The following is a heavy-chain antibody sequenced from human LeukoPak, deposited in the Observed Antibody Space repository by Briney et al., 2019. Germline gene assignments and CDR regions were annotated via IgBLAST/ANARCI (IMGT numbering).Heavy chain of an antibody. J-gene: IGHJ4*02. CDR2: ISGSGGST. CDR1: GFTCSSYA. Sequence: GRTLRLSCAASGFTCSSYAMSRARQAPGKGLEWVSAISGSGGSTYYADSVKGRFTISRDNSKNTLYLQMNSLRAEDTAVYYCAKGRTAYCSSTSCYTSDYWGQGTLVTVSS. V-gene: IGHV3-23*01. D-gene: IGHD2-2*02. CDR3: AKGRTAYCSSTSCYTSDY.